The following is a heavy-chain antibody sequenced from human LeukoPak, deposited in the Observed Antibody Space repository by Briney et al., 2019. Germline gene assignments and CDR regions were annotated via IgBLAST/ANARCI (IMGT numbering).Heavy chain of an antibody. CDR1: GYTFTGYY. CDR3: ARVIVGGIYGFYY. V-gene: IGHV1-2*02. J-gene: IGHJ4*02. CDR2: INPNSGGT. Sequence: WASVKVSCKASGYTFTGYYMHWVRQAPGQGLEWMGWINPNSGGTNYAQKFQGRVTMTRDTSISTVYMELSRLRSDDTAMYYCARVIVGGIYGFYYWGQGTLVTVSS. D-gene: IGHD6-19*01.